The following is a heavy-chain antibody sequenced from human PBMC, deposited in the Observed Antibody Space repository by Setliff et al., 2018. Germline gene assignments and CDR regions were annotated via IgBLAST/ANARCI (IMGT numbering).Heavy chain of an antibody. CDR3: ARASRFGTTVYRGYYYMDV. CDR1: GYTFTTYA. J-gene: IGHJ6*03. Sequence: ASVKVSCKASGYTFTTYAMRWMRQAPGQGLEWMGWINTNTGNPSYAQGFTGRFVFSLDTSVSTAYLQISSLKAEDTAVYYCARASRFGTTVYRGYYYMDVWGKGTTVTV. V-gene: IGHV7-4-1*02. D-gene: IGHD4-4*01. CDR2: INTNTGNP.